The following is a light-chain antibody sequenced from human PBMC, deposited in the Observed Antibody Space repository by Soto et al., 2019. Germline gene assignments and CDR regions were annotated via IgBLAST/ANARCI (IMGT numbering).Light chain of an antibody. CDR3: QQYNNCPYT. CDR2: GAS. J-gene: IGKJ2*01. CDR1: QSIGGN. V-gene: IGKV3-15*01. Sequence: EMVMTQSPATQSVSPGERASLSCRASQSIGGNLAWYQQKPGQAPRLLIYGASTRATGVPARFSGSGSRTDSTLTISSLQAEDFAIYYCQQYNNCPYTFGQGTKLEI.